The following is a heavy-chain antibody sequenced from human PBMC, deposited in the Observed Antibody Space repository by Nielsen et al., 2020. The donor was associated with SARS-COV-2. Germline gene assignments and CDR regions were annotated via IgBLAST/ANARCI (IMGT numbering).Heavy chain of an antibody. V-gene: IGHV3-33*01. CDR3: ARDLSFGAYWFDP. J-gene: IGHJ5*02. CDR1: GFSLSSHA. D-gene: IGHD3/OR15-3a*01. Sequence: GGPLRLSWEASGFSLSSHATHWSCHPPATGPGRVAPLSYPGGDENYADSVRGRFTISRDLSKNTVYLQMSSLRVEDTAVYYCARDLSFGAYWFDPWSQGTLVSVSS. CDR2: LSYPGGDE.